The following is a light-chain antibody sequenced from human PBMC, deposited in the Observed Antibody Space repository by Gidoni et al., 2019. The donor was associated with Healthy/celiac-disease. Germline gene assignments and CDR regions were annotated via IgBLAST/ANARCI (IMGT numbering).Light chain of an antibody. CDR2: DAS. Sequence: EIVLTQSPATLSLSPGERATLPCRASQSVSSYLAWYQQKPGQAPRLLLYDASNWATGIPARFSGSGSGTDFTLTISSLEPEDFAVYYCQQRSNWPPGGTFXQXTKLEIK. V-gene: IGKV3-11*01. CDR3: QQRSNWPPGGT. J-gene: IGKJ2*01. CDR1: QSVSSY.